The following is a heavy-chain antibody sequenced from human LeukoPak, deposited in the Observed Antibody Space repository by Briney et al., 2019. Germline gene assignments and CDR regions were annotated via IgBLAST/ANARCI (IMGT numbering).Heavy chain of an antibody. CDR3: ATDTPKYSSSADY. CDR2: ISSSGSTI. V-gene: IGHV3-48*03. D-gene: IGHD6-6*01. J-gene: IGHJ4*02. Sequence: GGSLILSCAASGFTFSSYEMNWVRQAPGKGLEWISYISSSGSTIYYADFVKGRFTISRDNAKNSLYLQMNSLRAEDTAVYYCATDTPKYSSSADYWGQGTLVTVSS. CDR1: GFTFSSYE.